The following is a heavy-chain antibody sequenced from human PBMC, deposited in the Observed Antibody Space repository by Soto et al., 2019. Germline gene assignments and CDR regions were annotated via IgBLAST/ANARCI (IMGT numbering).Heavy chain of an antibody. V-gene: IGHV3-23*01. CDR3: AKDWEMTTVTGSKQSAVDY. Sequence: EVQLLESGGGLVQPGGSLRLSCAASGFTFSSYAMSWVRQAPGKGLEWVSAISGSGGSTYYADSVKGRFTISRDNSKNTLYLQMNSLRAEDTAVYYCAKDWEMTTVTGSKQSAVDYWGQGTLVTVSS. CDR1: GFTFSSYA. D-gene: IGHD4-4*01. CDR2: ISGSGGST. J-gene: IGHJ4*02.